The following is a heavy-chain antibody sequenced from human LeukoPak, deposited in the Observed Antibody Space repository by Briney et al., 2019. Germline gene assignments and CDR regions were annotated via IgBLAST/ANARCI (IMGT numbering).Heavy chain of an antibody. V-gene: IGHV3-33*04. D-gene: IGHD4-11*01. Sequence: PGRSLRLSCAASGFIYSQYGMHWVRQAPGKGLEWVAVICSDGTEKYYGNAVKGRFIISRDNSRNTLYLQMNSLRGEDTAVYYCAKDAQRGFDYSNSLEYWGQGTLVTVSS. CDR3: AKDAQRGFDYSNSLEY. CDR1: GFIYSQYG. CDR2: ICSDGTEK. J-gene: IGHJ4*02.